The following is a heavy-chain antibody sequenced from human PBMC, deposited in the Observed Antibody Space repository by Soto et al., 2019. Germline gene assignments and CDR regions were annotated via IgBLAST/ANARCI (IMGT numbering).Heavy chain of an antibody. CDR2: IWYDGGNK. V-gene: IGHV3-33*01. CDR1: GFTFSSYG. CDR3: ARDKFLLSY. J-gene: IGHJ4*02. D-gene: IGHD2-15*01. Sequence: QVQLVESGGGVVQAGRSLRLSCAASGFTFSSYGMHWVRQAPGKGVEWVAIIWYDGGNKYYADSVKGRFTISRDNSKNTRYLQVTSLRAEDTAVYYCARDKFLLSYWGQGTLVTVSS.